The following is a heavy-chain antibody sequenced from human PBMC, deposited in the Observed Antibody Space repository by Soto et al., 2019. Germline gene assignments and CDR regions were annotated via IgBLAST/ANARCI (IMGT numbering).Heavy chain of an antibody. J-gene: IGHJ4*02. D-gene: IGHD4-17*01. CDR1: GFDFSSYA. V-gene: IGHV3-23*01. CDR3: AKDWPGTSSVTSDY. Sequence: DVYLLESGGTLVQPGGSLRLSCAASGFDFSSYAMTWVRQAPGKGLEWDSGITYTGDTTYYADSVKGRFTISRDNYRNTLYLQMNSLGADDTAMYFCAKDWPGTSSVTSDYWGQGTLVTVSS. CDR2: ITYTGDTT.